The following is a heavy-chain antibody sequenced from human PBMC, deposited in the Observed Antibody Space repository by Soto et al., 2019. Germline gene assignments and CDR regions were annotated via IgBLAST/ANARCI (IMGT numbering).Heavy chain of an antibody. CDR1: GGSISSYY. D-gene: IGHD1-26*01. Sequence: QVQVQESGPGLVKPSETLSLTCTVSGGSISSYYWRWIRQPAGKGLEWIGRIYFSGSTNYNPSLKSRVTMSVDSSKNQFSLNLSSVTAADTAVYYCAGSGRRTNVDYWGQGTLVTVSS. CDR2: IYFSGST. V-gene: IGHV4-4*07. CDR3: AGSGRRTNVDY. J-gene: IGHJ4*02.